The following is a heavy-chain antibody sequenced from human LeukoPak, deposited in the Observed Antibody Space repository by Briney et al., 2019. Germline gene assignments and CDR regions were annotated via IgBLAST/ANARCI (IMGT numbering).Heavy chain of an antibody. CDR3: ARWYGYDSSGYYGSGAFDI. CDR2: IHSDGSIT. V-gene: IGHV3-74*01. CDR1: GFTFSSYW. J-gene: IGHJ3*02. Sequence: GGSLRLSCAASGFTFSSYWMHWVRQAPGKGLVWVSRIHSDGSITSYADSVKGRFTISRDNAKNTLYLQMNSLRAEDTAVYYCARWYGYDSSGYYGSGAFDIWGQGTMVTVSS. D-gene: IGHD3-22*01.